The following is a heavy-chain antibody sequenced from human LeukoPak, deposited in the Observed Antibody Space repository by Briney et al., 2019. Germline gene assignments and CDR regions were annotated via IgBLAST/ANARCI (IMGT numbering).Heavy chain of an antibody. V-gene: IGHV3-30*04. CDR1: GVTFSSYS. D-gene: IGHD6-19*01. Sequence: GGSLRLSCAASGVTFSSYSMHWVRQAPGKGLEWVAVISYDGSNEYYADSVKGRFTLSRDNSKNTLYLQMNSLRAEDTAVYHCARDTYASGWKYYFDYWGQGTLVTVSS. CDR3: ARDTYASGWKYYFDY. J-gene: IGHJ4*02. CDR2: ISYDGSNE.